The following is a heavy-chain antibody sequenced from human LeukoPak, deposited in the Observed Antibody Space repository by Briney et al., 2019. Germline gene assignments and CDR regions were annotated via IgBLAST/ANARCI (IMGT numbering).Heavy chain of an antibody. D-gene: IGHD5-12*01. Sequence: GGSLRLSCAASGFTFSSYWMSWVRQAPGKGLEWVANIKQDGSEKYYVDSVKGRFTISRDNAKNSLYLQMNSLRAEDTAVYYCARMEDSGYDPFDYWGQGTLVTVSS. CDR3: ARMEDSGYDPFDY. V-gene: IGHV3-7*03. CDR1: GFTFSSYW. J-gene: IGHJ4*02. CDR2: IKQDGSEK.